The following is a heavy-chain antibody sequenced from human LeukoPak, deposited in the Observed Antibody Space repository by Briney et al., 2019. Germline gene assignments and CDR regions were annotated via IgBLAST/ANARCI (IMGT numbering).Heavy chain of an antibody. CDR2: IYPGDSDT. CDR1: GYSFTSYW. CDR3: ARHEVTAAAGTEFDS. Sequence: GESLKISCQGSGYSFTSYWIGWVRQMPGKGLEWMGVIYPGDSDTRYNPSFQGQVTISADKSTSTAYLHWSTLKASDTAIYYCARHEVTAAAGTEFDSWGQGTLVTVSS. J-gene: IGHJ4*02. D-gene: IGHD6-13*01. V-gene: IGHV5-51*01.